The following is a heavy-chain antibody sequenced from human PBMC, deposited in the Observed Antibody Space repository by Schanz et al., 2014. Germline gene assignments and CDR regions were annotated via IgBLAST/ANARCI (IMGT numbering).Heavy chain of an antibody. CDR1: GYTFTTYY. CDR3: VRVPSRDVSVDL. V-gene: IGHV1-46*01. Sequence: QVQLLQSGAEVKKPGASMKVSCKASGYTFTTYYMLWVRQAPGQGLEWMGIINPSGGSTRYGQKFQGRSAVTTDASTSTVYFELSSLRSDDTAHYYCVRVPSRDVSVDLWGRGTLVTVSS. CDR2: INPSGGST. D-gene: IGHD3-16*01. J-gene: IGHJ2*01.